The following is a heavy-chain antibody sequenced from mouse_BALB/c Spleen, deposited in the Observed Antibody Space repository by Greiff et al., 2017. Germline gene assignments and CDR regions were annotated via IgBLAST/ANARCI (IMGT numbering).Heavy chain of an antibody. D-gene: IGHD2-4*01. V-gene: IGHV5-6-5*01. CDR2: ISSGGST. Sequence: EVQRVESGGGLVKPGGSLKLSCAASGFTFSSYAMSWVRQTPEKRLEWVASISSGGSTYYPDSVKGRFTISRDNARNILYLQMSSLRSEDTAMYYCARGGITTDYAMDYWGQGTSVTFSS. CDR1: GFTFSSYA. CDR3: ARGGITTDYAMDY. J-gene: IGHJ4*01.